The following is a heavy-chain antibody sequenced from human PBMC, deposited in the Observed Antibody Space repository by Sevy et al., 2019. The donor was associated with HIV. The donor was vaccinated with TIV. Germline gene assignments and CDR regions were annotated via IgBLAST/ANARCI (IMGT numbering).Heavy chain of an antibody. CDR3: ARCCGSGTGYYMDV. CDR1: GGSISSYY. V-gene: IGHV4-59*13. Sequence: SETLSLTCTVSGGSISSYYWSWIQQPPGKGLEWIGYIYYSGSTNYNPSLKSRVTISVDTSKNQFSLKLSSVTAADTAVYYCARCCGSGTGYYMDVWGKGTTVTVSS. D-gene: IGHD3-10*01. CDR2: IYYSGST. J-gene: IGHJ6*03.